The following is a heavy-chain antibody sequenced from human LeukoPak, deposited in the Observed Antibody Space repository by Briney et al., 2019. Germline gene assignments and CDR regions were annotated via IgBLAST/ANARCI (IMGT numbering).Heavy chain of an antibody. V-gene: IGHV4-39*01. Sequence: SETLSLTCTVSGGSIRSSYYYWGWIRQPPGKGLEWIGSIYDSGSTYYNPSLKSRVTISVDTSKNQFSLKLNSVTAADTAVYYCARGPGYSSSWYRWFDPWGQGTLVTVSS. CDR2: IYDSGST. J-gene: IGHJ5*02. CDR3: ARGPGYSSSWYRWFDP. D-gene: IGHD6-13*01. CDR1: GGSIRSSYYY.